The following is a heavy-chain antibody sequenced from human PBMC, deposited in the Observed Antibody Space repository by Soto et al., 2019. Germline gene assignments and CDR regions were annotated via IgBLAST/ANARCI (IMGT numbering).Heavy chain of an antibody. J-gene: IGHJ6*02. D-gene: IGHD2-8*01. V-gene: IGHV3-21*01. CDR2: ISSSSSYI. CDR3: ARDPVGYCTNGVCLTDYYYYGMDV. Sequence: PGGSLRLSCAASGFTFSSYSMNWVRQAPGKGLEWVSSISSSSSYIYYADSVKGRFTISRDNAKNSLYLQMNSLRAEDTAVYYCARDPVGYCTNGVCLTDYYYYGMDVWGQGTTVTVS. CDR1: GFTFSSYS.